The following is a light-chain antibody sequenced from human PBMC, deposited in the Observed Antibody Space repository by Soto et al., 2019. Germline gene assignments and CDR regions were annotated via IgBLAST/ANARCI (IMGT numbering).Light chain of an antibody. CDR1: SSDVGGYNY. Sequence: QSVLTQPRSVSGSPGQAVTISCTGTSSDVGGYNYVSWYQQHPGKAPKLMIYDVSERPSGVPDRFSGSQSGNTASLTISGLQAEDEAEYYCCSYAGSYTYVFGTGTRSPS. CDR2: DVS. J-gene: IGLJ1*01. CDR3: CSYAGSYTYV. V-gene: IGLV2-11*01.